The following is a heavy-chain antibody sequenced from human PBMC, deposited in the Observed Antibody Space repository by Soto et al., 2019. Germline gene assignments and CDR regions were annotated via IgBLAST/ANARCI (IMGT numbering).Heavy chain of an antibody. Sequence: ASVKVSCKASGGTFSSYAISWVRQAPGQGLEWMGGIIPIFGTANYAQKFQGRVTITADKSTSTAYMELNSLRAEDTAVYYCAREGMGFSNWFDPSGQGTLVTVSS. CDR3: AREGMGFSNWFDP. D-gene: IGHD2-8*01. CDR1: GGTFSSYA. V-gene: IGHV1-69*06. J-gene: IGHJ5*02. CDR2: IIPIFGTA.